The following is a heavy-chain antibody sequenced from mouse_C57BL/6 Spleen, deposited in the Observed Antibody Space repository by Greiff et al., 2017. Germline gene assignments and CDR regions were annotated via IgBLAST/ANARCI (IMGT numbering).Heavy chain of an antibody. V-gene: IGHV1-78*01. CDR2: IYPRDGST. CDR3: ATERLLGDYFDY. J-gene: IGHJ2*01. CDR1: GYTFTDHT. Sequence: QVQLQQSDAELVKPGASVKISCKVSGYTFTDHTIHWMKQRPEQGLEWIGYIYPRDGSTKYNEKFKGKATLTADKSSSTAYMQLSSLSSEDSAVNFYATERLLGDYFDYWGQGTTLTVSS. D-gene: IGHD1-1*01.